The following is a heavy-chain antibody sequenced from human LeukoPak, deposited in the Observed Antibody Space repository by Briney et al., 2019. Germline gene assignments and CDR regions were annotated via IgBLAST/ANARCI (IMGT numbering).Heavy chain of an antibody. V-gene: IGHV4-59*01. D-gene: IGHD6-19*01. CDR3: ARGLYSSGWNLDN. J-gene: IGHJ4*02. CDR2: IYYSGST. Sequence: PSETLSLTCTVSGGSISTYYWSWIRRPPGKGLEWIGYIYYSGSTNYNPSLKSRLTISLDTSKHQFSLKLSSLTAADTAVYYCARGLYSSGWNLDNWGQGTLVTVSS. CDR1: GGSISTYY.